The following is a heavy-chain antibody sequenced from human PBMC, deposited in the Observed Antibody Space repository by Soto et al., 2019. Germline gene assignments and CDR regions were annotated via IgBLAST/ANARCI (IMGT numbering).Heavy chain of an antibody. CDR1: GFTFSSYA. Sequence: GGSLRLSCAASGFTFSSYAMHWVRQAPGKGLEWVAVISYDGSNKYYADSVKGRFTISRDNSKNTLYLQMNSLRAEDTAVYYCARGYLAAAGKLIYWGQGTLVTVSS. V-gene: IGHV3-30-3*01. J-gene: IGHJ4*02. CDR2: ISYDGSNK. D-gene: IGHD6-13*01. CDR3: ARGYLAAAGKLIY.